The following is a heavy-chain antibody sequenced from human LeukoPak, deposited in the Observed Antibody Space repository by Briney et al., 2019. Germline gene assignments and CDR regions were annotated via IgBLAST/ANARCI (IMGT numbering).Heavy chain of an antibody. CDR1: GYTFTSYY. CDR2: INPSGGGT. Sequence: GASVKVSCKASGYTFTSYYMHWVRQAPGQGLDWMGFINPSGGGTAYPQKFQGRVALTRDTSAGTVYMDLSRLTSEDTAVYYCARALSITDGYNLPYWGQGTLLTVSS. J-gene: IGHJ4*02. D-gene: IGHD5-24*01. CDR3: ARALSITDGYNLPY. V-gene: IGHV1-46*01.